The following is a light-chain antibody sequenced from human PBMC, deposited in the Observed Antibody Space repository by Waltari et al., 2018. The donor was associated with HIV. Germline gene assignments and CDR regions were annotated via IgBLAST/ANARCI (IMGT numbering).Light chain of an antibody. J-gene: IGLJ1*01. CDR2: EVG. CDR3: ISYTTTNYYV. V-gene: IGLV2-14*01. CDR1: SSDLSTYHP. Sequence: QSALTPPASVSGSPGQSITISCTDSSSDLSTYHPVSWYQQFPGKAPKLIIYEVGNRPSGVSNRFSGSKSGNTASLTISGLQAEDEADYYCISYTTTNYYVFGPGTWVTVL.